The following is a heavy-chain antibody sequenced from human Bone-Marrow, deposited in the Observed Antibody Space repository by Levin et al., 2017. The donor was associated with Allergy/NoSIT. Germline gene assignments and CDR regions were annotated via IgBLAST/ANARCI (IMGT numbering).Heavy chain of an antibody. CDR2: ISHRGNT. CDR1: NASIGRGGYY. V-gene: IGHV4-31*03. Sequence: PSVTLSLTCTVSNASIGRGGYYWSWIRQHPGKGLEHIGYISHRGNTYYNPSLKSRLTMSLDTSNNQFSLNLISVTAADTAIYYCARLDGYNFDSWGQGTPVIVSS. D-gene: IGHD5-12*01. J-gene: IGHJ4*02. CDR3: ARLDGYNFDS.